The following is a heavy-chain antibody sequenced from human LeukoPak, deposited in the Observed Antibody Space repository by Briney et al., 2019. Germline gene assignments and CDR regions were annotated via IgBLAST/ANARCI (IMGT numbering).Heavy chain of an antibody. CDR1: GFTFSSYG. CDR3: AKDRRYSYGSGDDY. D-gene: IGHD5-18*01. Sequence: GGSLRLSCAASGFTFSSYGMHWVRQAPGKGLEWVAVISYDGSNKYYADSVKGQFTISRDNSKNTLYLQMNSLRAEDTAVYYCAKDRRYSYGSGDDYWGQGTLVTVSS. CDR2: ISYDGSNK. V-gene: IGHV3-30*18. J-gene: IGHJ4*02.